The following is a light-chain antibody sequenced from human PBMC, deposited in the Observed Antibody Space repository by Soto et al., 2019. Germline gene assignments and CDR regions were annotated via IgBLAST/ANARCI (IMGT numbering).Light chain of an antibody. J-gene: IGKJ1*01. CDR2: GAS. Sequence: EIVLTQSPGTLSLSPGERASLSCRASQSVRSSSLAWYQQKPGQPPRLLIYGASSRATGIPDRFSGSGSGTDFTLTISRLEPEDFAVYFCQQYGDSPDTDRWTFGQGTKVEIK. V-gene: IGKV3-20*01. CDR3: QQYGDSPDTDRWT. CDR1: QSVRSSS.